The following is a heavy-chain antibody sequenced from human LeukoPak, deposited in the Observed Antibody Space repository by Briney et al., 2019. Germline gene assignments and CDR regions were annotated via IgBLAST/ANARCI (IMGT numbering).Heavy chain of an antibody. CDR3: ARVMGATTSSPYDY. CDR1: GFTFSSYA. Sequence: GGSLRLSCAASGFTFSSYAMHWVRQAPGKGLEWVSSISSSSSYIYYADSVKGRFTISRDNAKNSLYLQMNSLGAEDTALYYCARVMGATTSSPYDYWGQGTLVTVSS. J-gene: IGHJ4*02. CDR2: ISSSSSYI. V-gene: IGHV3-21*01. D-gene: IGHD1-26*01.